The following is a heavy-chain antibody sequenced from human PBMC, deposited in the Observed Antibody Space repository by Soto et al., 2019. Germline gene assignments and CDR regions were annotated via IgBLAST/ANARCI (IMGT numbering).Heavy chain of an antibody. CDR1: GYSVTRYG. V-gene: IGHV1-18*01. CDR2: INTYNGNT. D-gene: IGHD3-16*01. J-gene: IGHJ6*02. Sequence: QVQLVQSRAEVKNPGASVKVSCKASGYSVTRYGIAWARQAPGQGLEWMGWINTYNGNTNYAQNPQGRVTLTTDTSTSTAYMELTSLRSNDTAIYYCAMVDVYVTPSPQDVWGQGTTVIVSS. CDR3: AMVDVYVTPSPQDV.